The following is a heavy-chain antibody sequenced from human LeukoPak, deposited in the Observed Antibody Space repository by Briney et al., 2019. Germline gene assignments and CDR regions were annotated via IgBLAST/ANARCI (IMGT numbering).Heavy chain of an antibody. CDR2: ISHSSSTI. D-gene: IGHD3-10*01. CDR3: GRAYLAGVRD. Sequence: GGSLRLSCAVSGLTLSSYSMRWVRQAPGKGLEWVSYISHSSSTIYYADSVKGRFTISRDNAKNSLYLQMNSLTADDTGVYYCGRAYLAGVRDWGQGTLVTVSS. CDR1: GLTLSSYS. V-gene: IGHV3-48*01. J-gene: IGHJ4*02.